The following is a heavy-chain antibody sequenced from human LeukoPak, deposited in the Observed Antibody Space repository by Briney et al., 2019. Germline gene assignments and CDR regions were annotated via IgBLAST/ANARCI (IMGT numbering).Heavy chain of an antibody. CDR2: IIPIFGTA. CDR1: GGTFSSYA. CDR3: ARDLYCNRTSCSV. D-gene: IGHD2-2*01. Sequence: SVKVSCKASGGTFSSYAISWVRQAPGQGLEWMGGIIPIFGTANYAQKFQGRVTITADESTSTAYMELSSLRSEDTAVYYCARDLYCNRTSCSVWGQGTLVIVSS. V-gene: IGHV1-69*13. J-gene: IGHJ4*02.